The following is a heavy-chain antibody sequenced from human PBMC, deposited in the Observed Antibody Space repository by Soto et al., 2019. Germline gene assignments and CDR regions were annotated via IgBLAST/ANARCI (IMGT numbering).Heavy chain of an antibody. J-gene: IGHJ6*03. CDR1: GFTFSDYY. Sequence: QVQLVESGGGLVKPGGSLRLSCATSGFTFSDYYMSWIRQAPGKGLEWVSYISSSGSTIHYADSVKGRFTISRDNAKNSLYLQRNSLRAEDTAVYYCASNEYSSSSGYYYYYVDVWGKGTTVTVSS. D-gene: IGHD6-6*01. V-gene: IGHV3-11*01. CDR2: ISSSGSTI. CDR3: ASNEYSSSSGYYYYYVDV.